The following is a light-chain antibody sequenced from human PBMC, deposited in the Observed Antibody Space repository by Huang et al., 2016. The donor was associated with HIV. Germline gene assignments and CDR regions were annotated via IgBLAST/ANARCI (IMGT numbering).Light chain of an antibody. Sequence: DIQMTQSPSSLSASVGDRVTVTCRESQRIDAYLNWYQYKPGRAPKLLIFATSDLQGGVPSRFSGSRSGTTFTLTISSLQPQDFATYFCQQSYYFPRTFGQGTKVEMK. J-gene: IGKJ2*01. CDR1: QRIDAY. CDR2: ATS. CDR3: QQSYYFPRT. V-gene: IGKV1-39*01.